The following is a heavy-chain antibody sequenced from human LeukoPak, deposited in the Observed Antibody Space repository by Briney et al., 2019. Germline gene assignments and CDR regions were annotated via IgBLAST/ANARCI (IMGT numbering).Heavy chain of an antibody. CDR1: GGTFSSYA. CDR2: IIPIFGTA. V-gene: IGHV1-69*05. CDR3: AREERDGYNYGAFDI. J-gene: IGHJ3*02. D-gene: IGHD5-24*01. Sequence: SVKVSCKASGGTFSSYAISWVRQAPGQGLEWMGGIIPIFGTANYAQKFQGRVTITTDESTSTAYMELSSLRSEDTAVYYCAREERDGYNYGAFDIWGQGTMVTVSS.